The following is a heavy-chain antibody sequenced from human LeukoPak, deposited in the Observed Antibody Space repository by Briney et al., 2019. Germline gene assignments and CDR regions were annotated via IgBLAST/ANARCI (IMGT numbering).Heavy chain of an antibody. J-gene: IGHJ5*02. CDR1: GGSTSSYY. V-gene: IGHV4-59*01. Sequence: SETLSLTCTVSGGSTSSYYWSWIRQPPGKGLEWIGYISYSGSTNYNPSLKSRVTISVDTSKSQFSLKLSSVTAADTAVYYCARGIRYSYVGPWGQGTLATVSS. CDR3: ARGIRYSYVGP. CDR2: ISYSGST. D-gene: IGHD5-18*01.